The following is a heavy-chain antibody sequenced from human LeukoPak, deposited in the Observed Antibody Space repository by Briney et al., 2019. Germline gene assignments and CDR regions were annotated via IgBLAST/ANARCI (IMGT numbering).Heavy chain of an antibody. D-gene: IGHD3-16*01. CDR2: ISGSSSAI. CDR3: ARDYAYYFDY. Sequence: PGGSLRLSCAASGFTFSSSAMNWVRQAPGKGLEWVSYISGSSSAINYADSVKGRFTTSRDNAKNSLYLQMNSLRDEDTAVYHCARDYAYYFDYWGQGILVTVSS. V-gene: IGHV3-48*02. J-gene: IGHJ4*02. CDR1: GFTFSSSA.